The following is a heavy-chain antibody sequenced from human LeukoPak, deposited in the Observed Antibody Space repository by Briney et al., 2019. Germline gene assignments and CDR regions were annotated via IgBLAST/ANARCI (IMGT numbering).Heavy chain of an antibody. J-gene: IGHJ4*02. D-gene: IGHD3-16*01. V-gene: IGHV4-39*07. CDR3: ARDTRCDY. Sequence: SETLSLTCTVSGGSIRSSSYFWGWIRQPPGKGLEWIGNIYYRGNTYYNPSLKSRVTISADASKSQFSLKLSSVTAADTAVYYCARDTRCDYWGQGTLVTVSS. CDR1: GGSIRSSSYF. CDR2: IYYRGNT.